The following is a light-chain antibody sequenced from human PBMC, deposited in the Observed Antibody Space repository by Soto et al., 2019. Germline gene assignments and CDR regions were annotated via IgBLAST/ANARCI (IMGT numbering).Light chain of an antibody. CDR2: DAS. V-gene: IGKV3-20*01. J-gene: IGKJ4*01. Sequence: EIVLTQSPGTLSFSPGERATLSCRASQSVSSSYLAWYQQKPGQAPRLLIYDASSRATGIPDRFSGSGSGTDFTLSISRLEPEDFAVYYCQQYGSSPLTFGGGTKV. CDR3: QQYGSSPLT. CDR1: QSVSSSY.